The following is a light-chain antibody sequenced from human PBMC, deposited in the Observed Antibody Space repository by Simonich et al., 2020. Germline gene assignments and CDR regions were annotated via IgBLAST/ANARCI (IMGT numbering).Light chain of an antibody. CDR1: QSVLYSSNNKNY. Sequence: DIVMTQSPDSLAVSLGERATINCKSSQSVLYSSNNKNYLAWYQQKPGQPPKLLIYWASSRESGVPARLSGSGSGTDFTLTISILQAEDVAVYYCQQYYSTPLTFGGGTKVEIK. J-gene: IGKJ4*01. CDR2: WAS. V-gene: IGKV4-1*01. CDR3: QQYYSTPLT.